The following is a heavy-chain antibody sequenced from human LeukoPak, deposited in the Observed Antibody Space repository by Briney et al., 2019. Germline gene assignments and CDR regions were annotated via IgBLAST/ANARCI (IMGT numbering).Heavy chain of an antibody. CDR3: ARARHYYDQGPADY. Sequence: PSETLSLTCTVSGGSISSGSYYWSWIRQPAGKGLEWIGRIYTSGSTNYNPSLKSRVTISVDTSKNQFSLKLSSVTAADTAVYYCARARHYYDQGPADYWGQGTLVTVSS. J-gene: IGHJ4*02. CDR1: GGSISSGSYY. V-gene: IGHV4-61*02. D-gene: IGHD3-22*01. CDR2: IYTSGST.